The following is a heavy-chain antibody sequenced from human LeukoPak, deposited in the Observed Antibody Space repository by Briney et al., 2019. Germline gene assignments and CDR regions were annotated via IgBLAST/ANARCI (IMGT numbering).Heavy chain of an antibody. CDR1: GFTFSSYW. J-gene: IGHJ4*02. V-gene: IGHV3-7*01. Sequence: GGSLRLSCAASGFTFSSYWMNWVRQAPGKGLEWVANIKKDGSDKNYLGSVKGRFTISRDNAKNTMFLQMNSLRGEDTAVYYCARIARVSPRKAQTDCSFDYWGQGTLATVTS. CDR2: IKKDGSDK. CDR3: ARIARVSPRKAQTDCSFDY. D-gene: IGHD2-21*01.